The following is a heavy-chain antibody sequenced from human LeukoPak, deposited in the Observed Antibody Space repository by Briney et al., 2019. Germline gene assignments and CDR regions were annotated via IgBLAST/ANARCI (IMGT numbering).Heavy chain of an antibody. CDR1: GGSISSYS. V-gene: IGHV4-59*05. CDR3: GRQVAGSGWGVGGWYFDL. CDR2: IYYSGST. D-gene: IGHD6-19*01. Sequence: SETLSLTCTVSGGSISSYSWSWMRQPAGKGLEWIGVIYYSGSTYYNPSLKSRVTISVDTSKNQFSLKLTSVTAADTAVFYCGRQVAGSGWGVGGWYFDLWGRGTLVTVSS. J-gene: IGHJ2*01.